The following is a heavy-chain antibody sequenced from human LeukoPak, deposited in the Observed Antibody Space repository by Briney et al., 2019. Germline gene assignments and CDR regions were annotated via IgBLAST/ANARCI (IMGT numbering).Heavy chain of an antibody. J-gene: IGHJ3*02. D-gene: IGHD2-8*01. CDR1: GFTFSSYA. CDR3: ANSATGVTRAFDI. Sequence: GGSLRLSCAASGFTFSSYAMSWVRQAPGKGLEWVSAITGGGSSTFYADSVNGRYAISRDNSKNTLYLQMNSLRAEDTAVYYCANSATGVTRAFDIWGQGTMVTVSS. CDR2: ITGGGSST. V-gene: IGHV3-23*01.